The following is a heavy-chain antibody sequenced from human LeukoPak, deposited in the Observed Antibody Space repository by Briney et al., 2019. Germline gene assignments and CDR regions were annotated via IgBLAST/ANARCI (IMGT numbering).Heavy chain of an antibody. CDR2: IHYSGST. V-gene: IGHV4-59*01. J-gene: IGHJ4*02. CDR3: ATTIAPRGGGFDY. D-gene: IGHD3-10*01. CDR1: GGSISSYY. Sequence: SETLSLTCTVSGGSISSYYWSWIRQPPGKGLEWIGYIHYSGSTNYNPSLKSRVTISVDTSKNQFSLKLSSVTAADTAVYYCATTIAPRGGGFDYWGQGTLVTVSS.